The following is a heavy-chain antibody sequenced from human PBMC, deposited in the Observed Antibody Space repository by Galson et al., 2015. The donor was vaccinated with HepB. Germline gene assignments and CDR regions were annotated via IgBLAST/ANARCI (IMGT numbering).Heavy chain of an antibody. D-gene: IGHD5-24*01. CDR1: GGSISSYY. J-gene: IGHJ6*02. CDR2: IYYSGST. CDR3: VRGWGRDGYNYVYGYYGMDV. V-gene: IGHV4-59*08. Sequence: SETLSLTCTVSGGSISSYYWSWIRQPPGKELEWIGYIYYSGSTNYNPSLKSRVTISVDTSKNQFSLKLSSVTAADTAVYYCVRGWGRDGYNYVYGYYGMDVWGQGTTVTVSS.